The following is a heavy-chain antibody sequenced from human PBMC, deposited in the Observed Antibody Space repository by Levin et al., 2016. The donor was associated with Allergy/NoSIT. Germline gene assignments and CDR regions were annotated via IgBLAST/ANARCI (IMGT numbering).Heavy chain of an antibody. D-gene: IGHD3-16*01. V-gene: IGHV3-30*02. CDR3: ARDRDLGTLDY. CDR1: GFTFSVHG. J-gene: IGHJ4*02. CDR2: ISNDGRET. Sequence: GESLKISCAVSGFTFSVHGMHWVRQAPGKGLEWAALISNDGRETYYADSVEGRFIISRDNSKNTLYLENNSLRTEDTAVYYCARDRDLGTLDYWGQGTLVSVSS.